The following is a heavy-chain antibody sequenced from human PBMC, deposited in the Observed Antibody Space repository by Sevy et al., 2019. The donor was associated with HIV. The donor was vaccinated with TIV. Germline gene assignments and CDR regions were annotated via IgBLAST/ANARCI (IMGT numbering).Heavy chain of an antibody. V-gene: IGHV4-61*01. J-gene: IGHJ4*02. CDR1: GVSFSSDTYH. CDR2: VYHTGST. D-gene: IGHD3-22*01. Sequence: SETLSLTCAVSGVSFSSDTYHWSWIRQPPGKGLEWSGYVYHTGSTNYSPSFKSPVTISVDTSKNQFSLRLFSVAAAETAVYYSAWEPYFSAQSSYYWDYWGQGALVTVSS. CDR3: AWEPYFSAQSSYYWDY.